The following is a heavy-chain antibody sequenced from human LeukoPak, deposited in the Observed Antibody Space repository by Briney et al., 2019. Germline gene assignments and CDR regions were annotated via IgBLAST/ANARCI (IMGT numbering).Heavy chain of an antibody. D-gene: IGHD4-11*01. J-gene: IGHJ5*02. CDR3: ARDREYTDYLHNWFDP. Sequence: PGGSLRLSCAPSRFTFTSYEMNWVRQAPGKGLEWVSYISSSGTTIYYADSVKGRFTISRDNAKNSLYLQMNSLRAEDTAVYYCARDREYTDYLHNWFDPWGQGTLVTVSS. CDR1: RFTFTSYE. V-gene: IGHV3-48*03. CDR2: ISSSGTTI.